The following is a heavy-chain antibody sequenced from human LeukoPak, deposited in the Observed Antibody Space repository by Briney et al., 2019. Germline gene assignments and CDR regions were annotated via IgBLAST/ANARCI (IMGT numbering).Heavy chain of an antibody. CDR3: ARGGYDSSGYYPFGFDY. Sequence: SETLSLTCTVSGGSISSGGYYWSWIRQHPGKGLEWIGYIYYSGSTYYNPSLKSRVTISVDTSKNQFSLKLSSVTAADTAVYYCARGGYDSSGYYPFGFDYWGQGTLVTVSS. J-gene: IGHJ4*02. CDR2: IYYSGST. CDR1: GGSISSGGYY. V-gene: IGHV4-31*03. D-gene: IGHD3-22*01.